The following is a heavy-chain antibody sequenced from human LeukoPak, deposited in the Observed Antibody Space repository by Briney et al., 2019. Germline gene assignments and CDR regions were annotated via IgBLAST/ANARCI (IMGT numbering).Heavy chain of an antibody. CDR1: GFIFSSYA. J-gene: IGHJ4*02. CDR3: ARDLSGSYMSDY. CDR2: ISGSGAGT. D-gene: IGHD3-10*01. V-gene: IGHV3-23*01. Sequence: PGGSLRLSCAASGFIFSSYAMSWVRQAPGKGLEWVSGISGSGAGTYYADSVKGRFTISRDNSKNTLYLQMNSLTDEDTAVYYCARDLSGSYMSDYWGQGTLVTVSS.